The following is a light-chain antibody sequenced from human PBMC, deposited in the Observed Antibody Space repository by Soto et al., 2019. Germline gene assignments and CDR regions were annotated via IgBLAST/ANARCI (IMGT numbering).Light chain of an antibody. V-gene: IGLV2-14*01. J-gene: IGLJ2*01. Sequence: QSVLTQPASVSGSPGQSITISCTGTSSDVGGYNYVSWYQQHPGKAPKLLIYDVSNRPSGVSNRFSGSKSGNTASLPISGLQAEDEADYYCSSYTGSSTHVVFCGGTKLTAL. CDR1: SSDVGGYNY. CDR2: DVS. CDR3: SSYTGSSTHVV.